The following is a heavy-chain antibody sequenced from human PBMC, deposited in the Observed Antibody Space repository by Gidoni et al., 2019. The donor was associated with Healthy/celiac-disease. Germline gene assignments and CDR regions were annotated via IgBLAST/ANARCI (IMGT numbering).Heavy chain of an antibody. CDR1: GFTLYHYA. Sequence: DVQLVESGGRFVQPGMSLTLSCAASGFTLYHYAIHWVRQAPGKGLEWVSGISRNSGNIGYADSVKGRFTISRDNAKNSLYLQMNSLRAEDTAVYYCAKDMAGDTPSGGMDDWGQGTTVTVSS. CDR2: ISRNSGNI. V-gene: IGHV3-9*01. CDR3: AKDMAGDTPSGGMDD. D-gene: IGHD1-26*01. J-gene: IGHJ6*02.